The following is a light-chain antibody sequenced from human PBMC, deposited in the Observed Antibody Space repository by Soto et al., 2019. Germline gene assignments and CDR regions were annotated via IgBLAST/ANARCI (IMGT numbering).Light chain of an antibody. J-gene: IGKJ1*01. Sequence: DFQMTQSPSTLSASVGDRVTITGRASQNIRSRLAWFKQKPGKAPKLLIYDASSLESGVPQRLSGSGSGTEFTLTISSMKTDDFSTYYCQQYHSYWTFGHGTKVDIK. CDR3: QQYHSYWT. V-gene: IGKV1-5*01. CDR1: QNIRSR. CDR2: DAS.